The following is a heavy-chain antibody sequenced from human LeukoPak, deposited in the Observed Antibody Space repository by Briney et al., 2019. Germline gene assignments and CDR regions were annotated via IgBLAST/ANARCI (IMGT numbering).Heavy chain of an antibody. V-gene: IGHV4-61*02. J-gene: IGHJ4*02. Sequence: PSETLSLTCTVSGGSISSGSYYWSWIRQPAGKGLEWIGRIYTSGSTNYNPSLKSRVTISVDTSKNQFSLKLSSVTAADTAVYYCARATCGGDCYELAPFDYWGQGTLVTVSS. CDR1: GGSISSGSYY. CDR2: IYTSGST. CDR3: ARATCGGDCYELAPFDY. D-gene: IGHD2-21*01.